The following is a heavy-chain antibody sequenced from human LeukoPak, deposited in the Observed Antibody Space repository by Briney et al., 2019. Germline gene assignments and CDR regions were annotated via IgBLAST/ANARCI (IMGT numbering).Heavy chain of an antibody. V-gene: IGHV4-61*08. CDR3: ARRRGMFSYYFDY. CDR1: GGSVSSSGHF. D-gene: IGHD3-10*02. CDR2: THDHGST. Sequence: SETLSLTCTVSGGSVSSSGHFWNWVRQTPGKGLEWIGYTHDHGSTNYNPSLKSRVTISVDTSNNHFSLRLSSVTAADAAVYYCARRRGMFSYYFDYWGQGTLVTVSS. J-gene: IGHJ4*02.